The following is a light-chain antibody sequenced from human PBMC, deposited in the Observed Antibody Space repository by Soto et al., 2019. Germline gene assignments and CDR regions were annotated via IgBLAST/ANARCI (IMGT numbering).Light chain of an antibody. Sequence: DVQMTQSPSSLSASVGDRVTITCRTSQGISHYLAWYQQKPGKVPELLIYAASTLQSGVPSRFSGSGSGTDFTLTISSLQPEDAATYYCQKYNGAPWTFGQGTKVEIK. J-gene: IGKJ1*01. CDR3: QKYNGAPWT. CDR2: AAS. V-gene: IGKV1-27*01. CDR1: QGISHY.